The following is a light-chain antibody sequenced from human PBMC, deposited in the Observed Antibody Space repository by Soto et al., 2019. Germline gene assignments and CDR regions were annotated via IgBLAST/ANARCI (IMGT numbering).Light chain of an antibody. J-gene: IGKJ1*01. CDR1: QIISSAY. CDR2: ASS. Sequence: EIVLTQSPGTLSLSPGDRATLSCRASQIISSAYLAWYQQRPDQAPRLLIYASSSRATGIPDRFSGSGSGTDFTLTISRLEPEDFAVYYCQQCGSSLPWTFGQGTKVEMK. V-gene: IGKV3-20*01. CDR3: QQCGSSLPWT.